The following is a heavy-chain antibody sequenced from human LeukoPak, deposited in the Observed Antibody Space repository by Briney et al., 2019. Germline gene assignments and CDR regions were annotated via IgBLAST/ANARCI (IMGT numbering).Heavy chain of an antibody. D-gene: IGHD3-10*01. Sequence: ASVKVSCKASGDILSRHYMHWVRQAPGQGLEWVGIINPTGDATTYAQKFQGRVTMTWDMSTSTDYMELSGLTAEDTAVYFCARDNSVRDTAWWFDPWGQGTLVTVSS. CDR1: GDILSRHY. CDR3: ARDNSVRDTAWWFDP. V-gene: IGHV1-46*01. CDR2: INPTGDAT. J-gene: IGHJ5*02.